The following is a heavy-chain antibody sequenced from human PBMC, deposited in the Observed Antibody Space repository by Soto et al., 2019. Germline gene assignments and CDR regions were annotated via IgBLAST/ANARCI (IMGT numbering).Heavy chain of an antibody. V-gene: IGHV3-7*01. J-gene: IGHJ4*02. D-gene: IGHD3-3*01. CDR2: IKQDGSEK. CDR3: VRDRPHYDFWSGGKGYYFDY. CDR1: GFTFSSYW. Sequence: EVQLVESGGGLVQPGGSLRLSCAASGFTFSSYWMSWVRQAPGKGLEWVANIKQDGSEKYYVDSVKGRFTISRDNAKNSLYLEMNSLRAEDTAVYYCVRDRPHYDFWSGGKGYYFDYWGQGTLVTVSS.